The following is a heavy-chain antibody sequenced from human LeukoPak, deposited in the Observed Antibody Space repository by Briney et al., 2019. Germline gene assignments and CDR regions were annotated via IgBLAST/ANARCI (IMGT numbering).Heavy chain of an antibody. CDR2: IHPSTGNP. CDR1: GYTSTNYA. D-gene: IGHD3-16*02. CDR3: ARAFQRLGELSLPAY. Sequence: GASVKVSCKASGYTSTNYAMNWVRQATGQGLEWMGWIHPSTGNPTYAQGFTGRFVFSLDTSLTTTYLQISSLEAEDTAVYYCARAFQRLGELSLPAYWGQGTLVTVSS. J-gene: IGHJ4*02. V-gene: IGHV7-4-1*02.